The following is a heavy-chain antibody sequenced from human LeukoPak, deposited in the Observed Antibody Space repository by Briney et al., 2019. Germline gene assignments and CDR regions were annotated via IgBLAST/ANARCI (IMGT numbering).Heavy chain of an antibody. J-gene: IGHJ6*03. Sequence: GGSLRLSCAASGFTFSSYGMHWVRQAPGKGLEWVAVIWYDGSNKYYADSVKGRFTISRDNSKNTLYLQMNSLRAEDTAVYYCARDGVLGYCSSTSCYTYPYYYYYMDVWGKGTTVTVSS. CDR2: IWYDGSNK. V-gene: IGHV3-33*01. D-gene: IGHD2-2*02. CDR3: ARDGVLGYCSSTSCYTYPYYYYYMDV. CDR1: GFTFSSYG.